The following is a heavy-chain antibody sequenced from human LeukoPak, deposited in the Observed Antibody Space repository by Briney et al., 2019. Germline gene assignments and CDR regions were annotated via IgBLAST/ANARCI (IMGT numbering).Heavy chain of an antibody. CDR1: GGPISSSSYH. Sequence: SETLSLTCTVSGGPISSSSYHWPWIRQPPGKGLECIGSIYYSGSTYYNPSLKSRVTISVDTSKNQFSLKLSSVTAADTAVYYCARGDYGGNLFDYWGQGTLVTVSS. CDR2: IYYSGST. CDR3: ARGDYGGNLFDY. D-gene: IGHD4-23*01. J-gene: IGHJ4*02. V-gene: IGHV4-39*07.